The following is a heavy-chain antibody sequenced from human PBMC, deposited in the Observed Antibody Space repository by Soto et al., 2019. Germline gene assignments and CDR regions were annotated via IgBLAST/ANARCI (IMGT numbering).Heavy chain of an antibody. CDR1: GFAVISKY. CDR3: VQTTGWPGFDF. D-gene: IGHD6-19*01. CDR2: IYGGGTT. Sequence: PGGSLRLSCAASGFAVISKYMTWGLQAPGKGLEWVSVIYGGGTTYYADSVKGRFTISRDTSKNTLYLQMNSLRAEDTAVYYCVQTTGWPGFDFWGQGTLVTVSS. J-gene: IGHJ4*02. V-gene: IGHV3-53*01.